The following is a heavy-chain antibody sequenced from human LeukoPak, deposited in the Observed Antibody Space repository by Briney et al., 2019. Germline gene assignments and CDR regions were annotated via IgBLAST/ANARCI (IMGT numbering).Heavy chain of an antibody. V-gene: IGHV4-61*02. CDR1: GGSISSGSYY. D-gene: IGHD6-13*01. CDR3: ARQRGVASSSWYDFDY. J-gene: IGHJ4*02. CDR2: IYTSGST. Sequence: SETLSLTCTVSGGSISSGSYYWSWIRQPAGKGLEWIGRIYTSGSTNYNPSLESRVTITVDTSKNQFSLKLSSVTAADTAVYYCARQRGVASSSWYDFDYWGQGTLVTVSS.